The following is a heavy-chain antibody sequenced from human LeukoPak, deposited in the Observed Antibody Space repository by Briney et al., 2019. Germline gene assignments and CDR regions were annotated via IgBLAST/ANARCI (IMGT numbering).Heavy chain of an antibody. Sequence: SETLSLTCAVYGGSFSGYYWGWIRQPPGKGLKWIGSIYYSGSTYYSPSLKSRVTISVDTSKNQFSLKLSSVTAADTAVYYCARPVPSRLGWFDPWGQGTLVTVSS. V-gene: IGHV4-39*01. J-gene: IGHJ5*02. CDR1: GGSFSGYY. CDR2: IYYSGST. D-gene: IGHD1-1*01. CDR3: ARPVPSRLGWFDP.